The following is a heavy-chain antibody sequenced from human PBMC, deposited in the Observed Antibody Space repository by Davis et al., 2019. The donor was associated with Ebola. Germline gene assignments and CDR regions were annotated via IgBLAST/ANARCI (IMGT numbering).Heavy chain of an antibody. Sequence: ASVKVSCKASGYTFTGYYIHWVRQAPGQGLEWMGWINSNSGGAKYAHNFQSRVTMTRDTSISTAYMEMGSLRSDDTAVYYCARTLVSPSSDGMDVWGQGTTVRVSS. D-gene: IGHD4-23*01. CDR3: ARTLVSPSSDGMDV. CDR1: GYTFTGYY. CDR2: INSNSGGA. J-gene: IGHJ6*02. V-gene: IGHV1-2*02.